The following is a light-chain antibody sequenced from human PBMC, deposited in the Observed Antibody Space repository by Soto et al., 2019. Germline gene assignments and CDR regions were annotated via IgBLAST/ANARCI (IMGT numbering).Light chain of an antibody. CDR1: QSILYSSNNRNY. CDR3: QQYYSIPYT. Sequence: DIVMTQSPDSLAVSLGERATINCKSSQSILYSSNNRNYLAWYQQKPGQPPKLLIYWACTRESGVPDRFSGSGSGTDFTLTISSLQAEDVAVYYCQQYYSIPYTFGQGTKLDIK. J-gene: IGKJ2*01. CDR2: WAC. V-gene: IGKV4-1*01.